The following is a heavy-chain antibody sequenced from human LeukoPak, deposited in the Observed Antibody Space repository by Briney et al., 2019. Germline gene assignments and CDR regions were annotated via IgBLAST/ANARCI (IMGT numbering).Heavy chain of an antibody. D-gene: IGHD6-13*01. J-gene: IGHJ4*02. CDR1: GYSISSGYY. V-gene: IGHV4-38-2*02. Sequence: PSETLSLTCTVSGYSISSGYYWGWIRQPPGKGLEWIGSIHHSGSTYYNPSLKSRVTISVDRSKNQFSLKLSSVTAADTAVYYCARSRYSSSWSPLDYWGQGTLVTVSS. CDR3: ARSRYSSSWSPLDY. CDR2: IHHSGST.